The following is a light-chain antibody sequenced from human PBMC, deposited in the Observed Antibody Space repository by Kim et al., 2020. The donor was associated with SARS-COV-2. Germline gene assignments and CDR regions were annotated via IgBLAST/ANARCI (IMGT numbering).Light chain of an antibody. CDR3: QQANSYPLT. J-gene: IGKJ4*01. CDR1: QGVNSW. Sequence: ASVGERVTITWRASQGVNSWLAWYQQQPGTAPKLLIYTTSTLQRGVPSRFSGSESGTDFTLTITSLQPEDFGTYYCQQANSYPLTFGGGTRVEIK. CDR2: TTS. V-gene: IGKV1D-12*01.